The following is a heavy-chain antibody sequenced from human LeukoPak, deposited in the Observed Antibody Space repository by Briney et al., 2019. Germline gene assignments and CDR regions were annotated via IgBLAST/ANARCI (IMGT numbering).Heavy chain of an antibody. Sequence: SETLSLTCAVYGGSFSGYYWSWIRQPPGKGLEWIGEINHSGSTNYNPSLKSRVTIPVDTSKNQFSLKLSSVTAADTAVYYCARGESITMFGVPLDAFDIWGQGTMVTVSS. V-gene: IGHV4-34*01. CDR1: GGSFSGYY. CDR2: INHSGST. CDR3: ARGESITMFGVPLDAFDI. J-gene: IGHJ3*02. D-gene: IGHD3-10*02.